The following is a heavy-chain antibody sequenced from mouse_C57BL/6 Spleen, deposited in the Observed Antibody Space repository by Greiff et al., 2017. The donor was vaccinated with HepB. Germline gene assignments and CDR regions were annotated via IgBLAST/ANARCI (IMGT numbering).Heavy chain of an antibody. CDR3: TTRYTYAMDY. D-gene: IGHD2-12*01. CDR1: GLNIKDDY. Sequence: EVKLVESGAELVRPGASVKLSCTASGLNIKDDYMHWVKQRPEQGLEWIGWIDPENGDTEYDSKFQGKATITADTSSNTAYLQLSSQTSEDTAVYYCTTRYTYAMDYWGQGTSVTVSS. CDR2: IDPENGDT. J-gene: IGHJ4*01. V-gene: IGHV14-4*01.